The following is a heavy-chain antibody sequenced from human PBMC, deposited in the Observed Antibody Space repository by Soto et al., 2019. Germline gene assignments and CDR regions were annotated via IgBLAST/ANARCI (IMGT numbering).Heavy chain of an antibody. CDR2: IIPIFGTA. CDR1: GGTFSSYA. J-gene: IGHJ5*02. CDR3: ARDRSRDIVAPQGPSNWFDP. V-gene: IGHV1-69*13. D-gene: IGHD5-12*01. Sequence: GASVKVSCKASGGTFSSYAISWVRQAPGQGLEWMGGIIPIFGTANYAQKFQGRVTITADESTSTAYMELSSLRSEDTAVYYCARDRSRDIVAPQGPSNWFDPWGQGTLVTVSS.